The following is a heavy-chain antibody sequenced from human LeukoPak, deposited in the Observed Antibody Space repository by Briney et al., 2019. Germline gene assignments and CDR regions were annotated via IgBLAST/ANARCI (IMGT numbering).Heavy chain of an antibody. CDR2: INPNSGGT. D-gene: IGHD6-19*01. J-gene: IGHJ5*02. CDR3: ARVNRYSSGWHNWFDP. V-gene: IGHV1-2*02. Sequence: ASVKVSCKASGYTFTGYYMHWVRQAPGRGLEWMGWINPNSGGTNYAQKFQGRVTMTRDTSISTAYMELSRLRSDDTAVYYCARVNRYSSGWHNWFDPWGQGTLVTVSS. CDR1: GYTFTGYY.